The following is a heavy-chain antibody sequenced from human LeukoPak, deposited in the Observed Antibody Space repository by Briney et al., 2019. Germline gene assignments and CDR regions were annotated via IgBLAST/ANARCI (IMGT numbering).Heavy chain of an antibody. Sequence: GGSLRLSCAASGFTFDDYAMHWVRHAPGKGLEWVSGISWNSGSIGYADSVKGRFTNSRDNAKNSLYLQMNSLRAEDTALYYCAKGQHYYYYYMDVWGKGTTVTVSS. CDR3: AKGQHYYYYYMDV. D-gene: IGHD5-18*01. CDR2: ISWNSGSI. V-gene: IGHV3-9*01. CDR1: GFTFDDYA. J-gene: IGHJ6*03.